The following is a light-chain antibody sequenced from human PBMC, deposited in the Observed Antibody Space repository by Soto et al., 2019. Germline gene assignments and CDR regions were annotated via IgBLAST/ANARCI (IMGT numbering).Light chain of an antibody. CDR1: QSISTS. CDR3: QQSHSIPDT. CDR2: AAS. Sequence: DIQMTPSPSSLSASVGDRVTITCRARQSISTSLNWYQQKPGTAPMLLTYAASSLQSGVPSRFSGSGSGTDFTPTISSLQPEDFGADYGQQSHSIPDTFGQGTKVEVK. V-gene: IGKV1-39*01. J-gene: IGKJ2*01.